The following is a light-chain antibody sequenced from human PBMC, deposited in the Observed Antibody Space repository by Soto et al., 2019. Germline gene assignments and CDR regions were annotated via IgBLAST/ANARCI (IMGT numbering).Light chain of an antibody. V-gene: IGLV1-40*01. CDR2: GNS. Sequence: QSVLTPPPSVSGALGQRVTVSCTGSCSNIGAGYDVHWYQQLPGTAPKLLIYGNSNRPSGVPDRFSGSKSGTSASLAITGLQAEDEADYYCQSYDSSLSVVFGGGTKLTVL. CDR3: QSYDSSLSVV. CDR1: CSNIGAGYD. J-gene: IGLJ2*01.